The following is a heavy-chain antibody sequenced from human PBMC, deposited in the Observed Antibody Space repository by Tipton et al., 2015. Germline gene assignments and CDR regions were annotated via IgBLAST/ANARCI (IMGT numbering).Heavy chain of an antibody. J-gene: IGHJ4*02. Sequence: LRLSCTVSGGSISSGGYYWSWIRQHPGKGLEWIGNIYYSGSTYQNPSLKSRVTISVDTAKNQFSLKLKSVTAADTAVYYCARDALGNGDYFDYWGQGTLVTVSS. D-gene: IGHD1-1*01. CDR2: IYYSGST. CDR1: GGSISSGGYY. CDR3: ARDALGNGDYFDY. V-gene: IGHV4-31*03.